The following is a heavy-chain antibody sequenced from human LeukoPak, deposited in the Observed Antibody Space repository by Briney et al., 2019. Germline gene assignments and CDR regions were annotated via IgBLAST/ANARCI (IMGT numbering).Heavy chain of an antibody. D-gene: IGHD3-16*02. J-gene: IGHJ4*02. CDR3: ARKGSRWGSYRYDFDY. Sequence: ASVKVSCKTSGYTFTSYDINWVRRATGQGLEWMGWMNPNSGNTGYAQKFQGRVTMTRNTSISTAYMELSSLRSEDTAVYYCARKGSRWGSYRYDFDYWGQGTLVTVSS. CDR2: MNPNSGNT. V-gene: IGHV1-8*01. CDR1: GYTFTSYD.